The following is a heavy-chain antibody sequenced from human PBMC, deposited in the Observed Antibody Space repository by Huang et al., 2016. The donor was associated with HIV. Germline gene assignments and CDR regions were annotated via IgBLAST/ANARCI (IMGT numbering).Heavy chain of an antibody. CDR3: ARERYYYDRSGYYTPVEYFHH. J-gene: IGHJ1*01. D-gene: IGHD3-22*01. V-gene: IGHV1-18*01. CDR2: ISGYNGKT. CDR1: GYTFTKYA. Sequence: QVQLVQSGAEVKKPGASVKVSCKASGYTFTKYAINWVRQAPGQSLEWMGWISGYNGKTNYAQKVQGRVTMTKDTSTSTAYMELRSLISDDTAVYYCARERYYYDRSGYYTPVEYFHHWGQGTLVTVSS.